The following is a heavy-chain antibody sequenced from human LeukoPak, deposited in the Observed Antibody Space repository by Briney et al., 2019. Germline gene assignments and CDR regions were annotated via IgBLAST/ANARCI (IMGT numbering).Heavy chain of an antibody. Sequence: GGSLRLSCAPSGFSFRNYWMGWVRQAPGKGLEWVANTKPDGSAEYYADSVRGRFSTSRDNANNLLYLQMNSLRAEDTAVYYCARDGGLHTNFDYWGQGTLVTVSS. V-gene: IGHV3-7*01. CDR2: TKPDGSAE. D-gene: IGHD2-15*01. CDR1: GFSFRNYW. J-gene: IGHJ4*02. CDR3: ARDGGLHTNFDY.